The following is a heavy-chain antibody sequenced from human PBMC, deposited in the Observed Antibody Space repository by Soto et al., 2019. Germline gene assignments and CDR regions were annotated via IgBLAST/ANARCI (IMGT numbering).Heavy chain of an antibody. V-gene: IGHV3-48*02. D-gene: IGHD1-1*01. CDR3: ARQRNGSGDV. CDR1: GLTFSTYG. Sequence: LVESGGGLVQPGGSLRLSCEASGLTFSTYGFNWVRQAPGKGLEWVSYITSSTIIYYADSVRGRFTTSRDNAKNSLYLQMNSLRDEDTAVYYCARQRNGSGDVCGPGTTVTVSS. J-gene: IGHJ6*02. CDR2: ITSSTII.